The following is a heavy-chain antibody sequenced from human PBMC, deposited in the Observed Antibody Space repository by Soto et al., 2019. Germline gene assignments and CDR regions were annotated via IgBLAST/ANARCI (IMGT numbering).Heavy chain of an antibody. J-gene: IGHJ3*02. CDR2: IGSSSSPI. CDR3: ARDVDDILTGLSDAFDI. CDR1: GFTFSSFG. Sequence: QPGGSLRLSCAASGFTFSSFGMNWVRQAPGMGLDWVSYIGSSSSPIYYADSVKGRFTISRDNAKNSLYLQMNSLRDDDTAVYYCARDVDDILTGLSDAFDIWGQGTMVTVSS. D-gene: IGHD3-9*01. V-gene: IGHV3-48*02.